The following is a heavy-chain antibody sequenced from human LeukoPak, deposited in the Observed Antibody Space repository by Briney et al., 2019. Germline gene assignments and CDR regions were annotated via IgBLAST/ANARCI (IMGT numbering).Heavy chain of an antibody. CDR3: ARHEAEWNAFDI. D-gene: IGHD3-3*01. CDR2: IYYSGST. CDR1: GGSISSYY. Sequence: SETLSLTCTVSGGSISSYYWSWIRQPPGKGLEWIGHIYYSGSTNYNPSLKSRVTISVDTSKNQFSLKLSSVTAADTAVYYCARHEAEWNAFDIWGQRTMVTVSS. J-gene: IGHJ3*02. V-gene: IGHV4-59*08.